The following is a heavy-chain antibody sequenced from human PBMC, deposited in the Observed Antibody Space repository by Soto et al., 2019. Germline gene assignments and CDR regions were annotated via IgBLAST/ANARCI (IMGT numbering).Heavy chain of an antibody. CDR1: GSSLSTSGVG. J-gene: IGHJ6*02. V-gene: IGHV2-5*02. CDR2: IYWDDDK. Sequence: QITFKESGPTLVKPKQTLTLTCTFYGSSLSTSGVGVGWIRQPPGKALEWLALIYWDDDKRYSPSLKSRLTITKDTSKNQVVLTMTNMDPVDTATYYCAHYDYYYGMDVWGQGTTVTVSS. CDR3: AHYDYYYGMDV.